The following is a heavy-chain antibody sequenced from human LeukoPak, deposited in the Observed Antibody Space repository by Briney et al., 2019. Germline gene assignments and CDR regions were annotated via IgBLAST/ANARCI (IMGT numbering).Heavy chain of an antibody. CDR3: TKGGGSLAW. Sequence: GSLRLSCAASGFTVSNKYMTWVRQSPGKGLEWIGEIHHSGSANYNPSLKSRVTISVDTSKNHFSLNLRAVTAADMAVYYCTKGGGSLAWWGHGTLVTVSS. J-gene: IGHJ4*01. CDR1: GFTVSNKYM. CDR2: IHHSGSA. D-gene: IGHD2-15*01. V-gene: IGHV4-4*02.